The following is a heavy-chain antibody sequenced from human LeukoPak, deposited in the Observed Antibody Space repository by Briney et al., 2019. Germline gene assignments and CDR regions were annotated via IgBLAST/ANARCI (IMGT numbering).Heavy chain of an antibody. CDR3: ARVGVYSSGWYYFDY. V-gene: IGHV1-18*01. CDR1: GYTFTNYG. Sequence: ASVKVSCKASGYTFTNYGISWVRQAPGQGLEWMGWISGYNGNTNYAQKLQGRVTMTTDTSTSTAYMELRSLRSDDTAVYYCARVGVYSSGWYYFDYWGQGTLVTVSS. CDR2: ISGYNGNT. D-gene: IGHD6-19*01. J-gene: IGHJ4*02.